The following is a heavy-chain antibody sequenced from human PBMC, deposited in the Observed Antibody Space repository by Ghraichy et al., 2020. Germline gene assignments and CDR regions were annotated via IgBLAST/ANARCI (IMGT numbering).Heavy chain of an antibody. CDR1: GYTFTSYD. CDR2: MNPNSGNT. D-gene: IGHD3-10*01. J-gene: IGHJ4*01. V-gene: IGHV1-8*01. CDR3: ARVRRGRYYGSGSYPGY. Sequence: ASVKVSCKASGYTFTSYDINWVRQATGQGLEWMGWMNPNSGNTGYAQKFQGRVTMTRNTSISTAYMELSSLRSEDTAVYYCARVRRGRYYGSGSYPGYWGQEPWSPSPQ.